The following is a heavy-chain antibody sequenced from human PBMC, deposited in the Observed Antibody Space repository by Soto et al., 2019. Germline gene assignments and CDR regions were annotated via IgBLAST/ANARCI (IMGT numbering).Heavy chain of an antibody. D-gene: IGHD3-16*01. Sequence: QVQLVESGGGLVKPGGSLRLSCAASGFTLSDYYMSWIRQAPGKGLEWVSHISGSGNTIDYADSVKGQFTISRDNAKNSLYLQMNSLRDDDTAVFYCARGRYALDYWGQGTRVTVSS. CDR3: ARGRYALDY. CDR2: ISGSGNTI. J-gene: IGHJ4*02. V-gene: IGHV3-11*01. CDR1: GFTLSDYY.